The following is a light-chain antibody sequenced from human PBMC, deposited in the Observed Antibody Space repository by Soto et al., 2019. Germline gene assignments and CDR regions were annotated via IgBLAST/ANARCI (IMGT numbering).Light chain of an antibody. CDR3: HQYDNWPET. CDR2: GAS. J-gene: IGKJ1*01. CDR1: QSVNSD. Sequence: ETVMTQSPAILSVSPGERATLSCRASQSVNSDLAWYQQKPGQAPRLLIYGASTRATGIPARFSGSGSGTVFTLTISSLQSEDFAFYYCHQYDNWPETFGQGTKVEIK. V-gene: IGKV3-15*01.